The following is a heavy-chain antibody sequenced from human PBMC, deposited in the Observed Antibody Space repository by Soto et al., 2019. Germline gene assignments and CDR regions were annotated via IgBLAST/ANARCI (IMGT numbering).Heavy chain of an antibody. D-gene: IGHD3-16*01. CDR1: GFTVSSNY. V-gene: IGHV3-66*01. Sequence: EVELVESGGGLVQPGGSLRLSCAASGFTVSSNYMTWVRQAPGKGLEWVSIIYSGGSTYYADSVKGRFTISRDNSKNTLYLQMNSLRAEDTAVYYCARGGGNTRIDYWGQGTLVTVSS. CDR3: ARGGGNTRIDY. J-gene: IGHJ4*02. CDR2: IYSGGST.